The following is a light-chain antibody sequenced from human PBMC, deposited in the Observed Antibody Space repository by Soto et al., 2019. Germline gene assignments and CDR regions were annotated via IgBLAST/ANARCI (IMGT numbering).Light chain of an antibody. V-gene: IGKV3-11*01. CDR3: QQRSNWHT. CDR1: QSVSSY. J-gene: IGKJ5*01. CDR2: DAS. Sequence: EIVLTQSPATLSLSPGERATLSCRASQSVSSYLAWYQQEPGQAPRLLIYDASNRATGIPARFSGSGSGTDFTLTISSLEPEDFAVYYCQQRSNWHTFGQGTPLKIK.